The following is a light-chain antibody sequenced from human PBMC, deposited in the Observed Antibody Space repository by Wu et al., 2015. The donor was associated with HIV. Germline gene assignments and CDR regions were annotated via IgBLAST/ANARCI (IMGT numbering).Light chain of an antibody. CDR3: QQYSDSIRT. Sequence: EIVLTQSPGTLSLSPGEGATLSCRASQSVRSSHLAWYQQKPGQAPRLIIYAASTRATGIPDRFSGSGSGTDFTLTISRVEPEDFAVYYCQQYSDSIRTFGQGTKVELK. J-gene: IGKJ1*01. CDR2: AAS. V-gene: IGKV3-20*01. CDR1: QSVRSSH.